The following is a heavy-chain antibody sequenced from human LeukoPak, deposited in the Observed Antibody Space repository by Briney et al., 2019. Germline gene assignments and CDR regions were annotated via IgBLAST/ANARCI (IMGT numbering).Heavy chain of an antibody. J-gene: IGHJ4*02. CDR2: IKSDGSTT. CDR1: GFTFSSYW. CDR3: ARDLAYSSSWYYFDY. D-gene: IGHD6-13*01. V-gene: IGHV3-74*01. Sequence: GGSLRLSCAVSGFTFSSYWMHWVRQAPGKGLVWVSRIKSDGSTTSYADSVEGRFTISRDNAKNIVYLQMNSLRVEDTGLYYCARDLAYSSSWYYFDYWGQGTPVTVSS.